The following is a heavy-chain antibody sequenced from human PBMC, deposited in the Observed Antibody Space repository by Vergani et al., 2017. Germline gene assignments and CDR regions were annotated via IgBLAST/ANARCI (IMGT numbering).Heavy chain of an antibody. Sequence: QVQLQESGPGLVKPSETLSLTCTVSGGSISSSSYYWGWIRQPPGKGLEWIGSIYYSGSTYYNPSLKSRVTISVDTSKNQFSLKLSSVTAADTAVYYCASIVVVTATQYYFDYWGQGTLVTVSS. D-gene: IGHD2-21*02. CDR2: IYYSGST. V-gene: IGHV4-39*07. CDR1: GGSISSSSYY. CDR3: ASIVVVTATQYYFDY. J-gene: IGHJ4*02.